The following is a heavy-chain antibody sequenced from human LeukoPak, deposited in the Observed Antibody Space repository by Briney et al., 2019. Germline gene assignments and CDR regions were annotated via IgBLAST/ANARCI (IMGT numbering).Heavy chain of an antibody. D-gene: IGHD3-16*02. CDR2: INHRGST. CDR3: ARRAPSMITVGGVVGHFDY. Sequence: SETLSLTCAVSGGHFSGYFWTWIRQPPGKELEWIGEINHRGSTNYNPSLQSRVAISVDTSKNHFSLSLTSVTAADTAVYYCARRAPSMITVGGVVGHFDYWGQGALVIVSS. CDR1: GGHFSGYF. J-gene: IGHJ4*02. V-gene: IGHV4-34*01.